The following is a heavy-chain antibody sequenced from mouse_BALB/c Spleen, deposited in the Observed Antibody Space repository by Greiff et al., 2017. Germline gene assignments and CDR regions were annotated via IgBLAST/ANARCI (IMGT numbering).Heavy chain of an antibody. Sequence: EVKLMESGGGLVQPGGSRKLSCAASGFTFSSFGMHWVRQAPEKGLEWVAYISSGSSTIYYADTVKGRFTISRDNPKNTLFLQMTSLRSEDTAMYYCARSGHYYGSSFDYWGQGTTLTVSS. CDR3: ARSGHYYGSSFDY. J-gene: IGHJ2*01. CDR2: ISSGSSTI. V-gene: IGHV5-17*02. CDR1: GFTFSSFG. D-gene: IGHD1-1*01.